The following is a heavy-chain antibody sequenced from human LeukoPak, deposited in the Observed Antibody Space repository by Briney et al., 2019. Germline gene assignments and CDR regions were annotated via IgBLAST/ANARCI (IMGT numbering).Heavy chain of an antibody. CDR2: ISAYNGNT. V-gene: IGHV1-18*01. CDR3: ASFVVVPAATDY. CDR1: GYTFTSYG. D-gene: IGHD2-2*01. Sequence: VASVKVSCTASGYTFTSYGISWVRQAPGQGLEWMGWISAYNGNTNYAQKLQGRVTMTTDTSTSTAYMELRSLRSDDTAVYYCASFVVVPAATDYWGQGTLVTVSP. J-gene: IGHJ4*02.